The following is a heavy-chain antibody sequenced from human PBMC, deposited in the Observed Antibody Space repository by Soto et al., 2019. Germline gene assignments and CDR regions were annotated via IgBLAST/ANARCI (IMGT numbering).Heavy chain of an antibody. CDR2: IYHSGST. J-gene: IGHJ3*02. Sequence: SETLSLTCAVSGGSISSYNWWSWVRQPPGKGLEWIGEIYHSGSTNYNPSLTSRVTMSMDKSNNQFFLKLNSVTAEDTAVYYCARDAIDIWGQGTVVTVS. CDR1: GGSISSYNW. CDR3: ARDAIDI. V-gene: IGHV4-4*02.